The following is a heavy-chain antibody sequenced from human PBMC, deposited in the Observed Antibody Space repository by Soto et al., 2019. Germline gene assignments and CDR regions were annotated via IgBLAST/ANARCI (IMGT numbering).Heavy chain of an antibody. J-gene: IGHJ4*02. CDR2: IIPILGIA. CDR1: GGTFSSYT. CDR3: ARERGGRGADGY. D-gene: IGHD3-16*01. V-gene: IGHV1-69*08. Sequence: QVQLVQSGAEVKKPGSSVKVSCKASGGTFSSYTISWVRQAPGQGLEWMGRIIPILGIANYAQKFQGRVTITADKPTRTANRERSSLRSEDTAVYYCARERGGRGADGYWGQGTLVTVSS.